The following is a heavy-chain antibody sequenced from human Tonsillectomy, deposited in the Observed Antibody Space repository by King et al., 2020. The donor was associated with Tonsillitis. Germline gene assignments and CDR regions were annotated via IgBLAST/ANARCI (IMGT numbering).Heavy chain of an antibody. Sequence: QLQLQESGPGLVRPSQTLSLTCTVSGGSISSDDYYWSWIRQPAGKGLEWIGRIYNSGATIYNPSLKSRISLSLDTSKNQFSLKVTSLTAADAAVYYCARVKDIVLLPGSYYYDMDVWGKGTTVTVSS. CDR2: IYNSGAT. V-gene: IGHV4-61*02. CDR3: ARVKDIVLLPGSYYYDMDV. D-gene: IGHD2-8*01. J-gene: IGHJ6*03. CDR1: GGSISSDDYY.